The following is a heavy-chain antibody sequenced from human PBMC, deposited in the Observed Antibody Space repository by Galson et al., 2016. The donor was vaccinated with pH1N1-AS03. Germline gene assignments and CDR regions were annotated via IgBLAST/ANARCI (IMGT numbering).Heavy chain of an antibody. CDR3: ALPNSWGNAFEI. Sequence: PALVKPTQTLTLTCSLSGVSVPSSGLAVGWFRLPPGKALEWLALIYWDDAKRFSPSLRNRLTITKDTSRNQADLTVTNVDPLDTATYFCALPNSWGNAFEIWGQGTLVTVSS. V-gene: IGHV2-5*02. D-gene: IGHD3-16*01. J-gene: IGHJ4*02. CDR1: GVSVPSSGLA. CDR2: IYWDDAK.